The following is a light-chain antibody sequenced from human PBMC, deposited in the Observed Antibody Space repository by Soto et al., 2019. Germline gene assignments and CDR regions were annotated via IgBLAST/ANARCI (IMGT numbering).Light chain of an antibody. CDR3: TSYTPSSTYV. J-gene: IGLJ1*01. CDR1: SSDVGNYDY. CDR2: AVS. V-gene: IGLV2-14*03. Sequence: QSALTQPASVSGSPGPSITISCTGTSSDVGNYDYVSWYQQYPGKAPKLMIYAVSRRPSGVSNRFSGSKSGNTASLTISGLQAEDEADYYCTSYTPSSTYVFGTGTKVTVL.